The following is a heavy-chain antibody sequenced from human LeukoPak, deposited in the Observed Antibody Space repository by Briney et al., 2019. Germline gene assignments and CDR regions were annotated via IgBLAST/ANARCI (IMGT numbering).Heavy chain of an antibody. V-gene: IGHV4-4*07. J-gene: IGHJ4*02. D-gene: IGHD3-22*01. CDR3: ASTYYYESSGYYSGKPTVFDY. Sequence: PSETLSLTCTVSGGSISSYYWSWIRQPAGKGLEWIGRIYTSGSTNYNPSLKSRGTMSVDTSKNQFSLKLSSVTAADTAVYYCASTYYYESSGYYSGKPTVFDYWGQGTLVTVSS. CDR2: IYTSGST. CDR1: GGSISSYY.